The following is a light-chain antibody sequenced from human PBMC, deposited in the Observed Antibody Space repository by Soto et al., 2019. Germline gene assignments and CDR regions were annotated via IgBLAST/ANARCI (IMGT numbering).Light chain of an antibody. J-gene: IGLJ3*02. V-gene: IGLV2-14*01. CDR1: NSDVATYNY. Sequence: QSALTQPASVSGSPGQSITISCTGSNSDVATYNYVSWYQHHPGKAPKLMIYEVTNRPSGVSDRFSGSKSGNTASLTISGLQAADEADYYCTSYTTSSTLVFGGGTKVTVL. CDR2: EVT. CDR3: TSYTTSSTLV.